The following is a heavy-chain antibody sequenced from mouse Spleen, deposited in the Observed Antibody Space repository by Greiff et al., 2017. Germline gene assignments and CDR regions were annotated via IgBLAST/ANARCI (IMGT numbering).Heavy chain of an antibody. D-gene: IGHD2-4*01. Sequence: EVQLQQSGPGLVKPSQSLSLTCTVTGYSITSDYAWNWIRQFPGNKLEWMGYISYSGSTSYNPSLKSRISITRDTSKNQFFLQLNSVTTEDTATYYCARSTMITTWYFDVWGAGTTVTVSS. CDR3: ARSTMITTWYFDV. CDR1: GYSITSDYA. CDR2: ISYSGST. V-gene: IGHV3-2*02. J-gene: IGHJ1*01.